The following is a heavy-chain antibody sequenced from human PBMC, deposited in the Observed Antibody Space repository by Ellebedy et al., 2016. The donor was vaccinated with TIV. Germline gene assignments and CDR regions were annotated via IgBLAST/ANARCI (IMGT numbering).Heavy chain of an antibody. CDR3: ARDRVTKHGWELWYYGMDV. CDR1: GGSFSGYY. J-gene: IGHJ6*02. CDR2: INYSGST. Sequence: MPSETLSLTCAVSGGSFSGYYWSWIRQHPGKELAWIGEINYSGSTNYNPALKSRVTISVDTSKNQFSLKLSSVTAADTAVYYCARDRVTKHGWELWYYGMDVWGQGTPVTVSS. D-gene: IGHD1-26*01. V-gene: IGHV4-34*01.